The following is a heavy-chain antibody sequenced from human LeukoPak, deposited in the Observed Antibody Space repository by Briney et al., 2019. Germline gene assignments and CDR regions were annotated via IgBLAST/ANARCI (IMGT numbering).Heavy chain of an antibody. CDR2: ISRSGTTT. CDR1: GFTLSSYE. D-gene: IGHD3-10*01. V-gene: IGHV3-48*03. J-gene: IGHJ4*02. Sequence: GGSLRLSCAASGFTLSSYEMNWVRQAPGEGLEWVSYISRSGTTTHYADSVKGRFTISRDNAKNSLYQQMNSLRAEDTAVYYCAREMRDYYGSGSHYDYWGQGTLVTVSS. CDR3: AREMRDYYGSGSHYDY.